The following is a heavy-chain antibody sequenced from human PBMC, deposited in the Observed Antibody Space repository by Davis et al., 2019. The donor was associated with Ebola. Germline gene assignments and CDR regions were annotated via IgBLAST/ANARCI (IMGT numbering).Heavy chain of an antibody. CDR2: ISGDGGST. CDR3: AKDSSANYYYYYGMDV. V-gene: IGHV3-43*02. D-gene: IGHD2-2*01. Sequence: GESLKISCAASGFTFDDYAMHWVRQAPGKGLEWVSLISGDGGSTYYADSVKGRFTISRDNSKNSLYLQMNSLRAEDTALYYCAKDSSANYYYYYGMDVWGQGTTVTVSS. CDR1: GFTFDDYA. J-gene: IGHJ6*02.